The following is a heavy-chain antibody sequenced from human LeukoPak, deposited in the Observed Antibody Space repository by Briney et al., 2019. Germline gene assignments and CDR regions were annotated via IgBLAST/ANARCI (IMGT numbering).Heavy chain of an antibody. Sequence: ASVKVSCKVSGYTLIELSMHGVRQAPGKGLEWMGGFDPVDGETIYAQKFQGRVTMAEDTSTDTAYMELSSLRSEDTAVYYCATVGYCSNGVCYTNWFDPWGQGTLVTVSS. CDR3: ATVGYCSNGVCYTNWFDP. V-gene: IGHV1-24*01. CDR2: FDPVDGET. J-gene: IGHJ5*02. CDR1: GYTLIELS. D-gene: IGHD2-8*01.